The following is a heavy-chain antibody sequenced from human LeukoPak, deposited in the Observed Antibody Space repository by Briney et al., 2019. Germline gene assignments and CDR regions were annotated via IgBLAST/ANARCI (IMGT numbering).Heavy chain of an antibody. CDR2: IYYSGST. CDR3: ARDSVVAATTFDY. D-gene: IGHD2-15*01. Sequence: SETLSLTCTVSGGSVSSGSYYWSWIRQPPGKGLEWIGYIYYSGSTNYNPSPKSRVTISVDTSKNQFSLKLSSVTAADTAVYYCARDSVVAATTFDYWGQGTLVTVSS. CDR1: GGSVSSGSYY. V-gene: IGHV4-61*01. J-gene: IGHJ4*02.